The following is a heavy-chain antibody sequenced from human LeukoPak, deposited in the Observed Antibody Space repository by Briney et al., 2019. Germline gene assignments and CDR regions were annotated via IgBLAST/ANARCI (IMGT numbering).Heavy chain of an antibody. J-gene: IGHJ4*02. CDR3: ARQPLWFGELIFDY. V-gene: IGHV4-34*01. Sequence: PSETLSLTCAVYGGSFSGYYWSWIRQPPGKGLEWIGEINHSGSTNYNPSLKSRVTISVDTSKNQFSLKLSSVTAADTAVYYCARQPLWFGELIFDYWGQGTLVTVSS. D-gene: IGHD3-10*01. CDR2: INHSGST. CDR1: GGSFSGYY.